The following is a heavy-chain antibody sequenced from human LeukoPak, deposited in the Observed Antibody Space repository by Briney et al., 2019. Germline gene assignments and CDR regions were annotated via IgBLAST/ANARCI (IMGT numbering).Heavy chain of an antibody. CDR1: GGSFSGNY. D-gene: IGHD2-2*01. V-gene: IGHV4-34*01. J-gene: IGHJ4*02. CDR3: ARLWVSGYCSSTSCYRDDY. Sequence: SETLSLTCAVYGGSFSGNYWSWIRQPPGKGLEWIGEINHSGSTNYNPSLKSRVTISVDTSKNQFSLKLSSVTAADTAVYYCARLWVSGYCSSTSCYRDDYWGQGTLVTVSS. CDR2: INHSGST.